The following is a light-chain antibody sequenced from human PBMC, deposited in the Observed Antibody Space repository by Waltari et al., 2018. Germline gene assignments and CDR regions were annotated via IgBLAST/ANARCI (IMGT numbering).Light chain of an antibody. CDR2: GAS. J-gene: IGKJ1*01. Sequence: EIVMMQSPGTLFASPGERVILSCRASQSVGRNLAWYQQKPGQAPRLLIYGASTRATDVPGTFSGSGSGRVFTLTISSLQSEDFALYYCQQYYNWPRTFGQGTKVEIK. CDR1: QSVGRN. V-gene: IGKV3-15*01. CDR3: QQYYNWPRT.